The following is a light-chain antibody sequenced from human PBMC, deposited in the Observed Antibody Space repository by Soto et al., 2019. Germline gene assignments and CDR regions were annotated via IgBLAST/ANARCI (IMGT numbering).Light chain of an antibody. CDR2: EVS. V-gene: IGLV2-11*01. Sequence: QSALTQPRSVSGSPGQSVTIYCTATGNEVSHHNIVSWYQQHPGKVPKLIIYEVSKRSSGVPDRLSGYKSGNTASLVISGLQVDDEADYYSCAHTERNPHVLGTGTKLTVL. J-gene: IGLJ1*01. CDR1: GNEVSHHNI. CDR3: CAHTERNPHV.